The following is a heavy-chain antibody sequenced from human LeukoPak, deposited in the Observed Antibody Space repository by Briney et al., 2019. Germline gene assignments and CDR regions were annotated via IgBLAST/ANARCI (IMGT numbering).Heavy chain of an antibody. J-gene: IGHJ4*02. CDR1: GFTFCSYA. Sequence: GGALRPSCAASGFTFCSYAMSVGRPGPGKGGEWVSAISGSGGSTYYADSVKGRFTISRDNSKNTLYLQMNSLRAEDTAVYYCTRGGSGSSWGYWGQGTLVTVSS. CDR2: ISGSGGST. CDR3: TRGGSGSSWGY. D-gene: IGHD3-10*01. V-gene: IGHV3-23*01.